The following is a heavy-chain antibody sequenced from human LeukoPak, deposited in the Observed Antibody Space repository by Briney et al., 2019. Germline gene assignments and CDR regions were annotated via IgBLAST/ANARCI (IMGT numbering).Heavy chain of an antibody. V-gene: IGHV3-33*01. Sequence: QTGGSLRLSCAASGFIFGNHAMHWVRQAPGKGPEWLAVIWYDGSKKYYADSVKGRFTISRDNAKNSLYLQMNSLRAEDTAVYYCARGIYYYYDSSGLQFADYWGQGTLVTVSS. CDR2: IWYDGSKK. CDR3: ARGIYYYYDSSGLQFADY. CDR1: GFIFGNHA. D-gene: IGHD3-22*01. J-gene: IGHJ4*02.